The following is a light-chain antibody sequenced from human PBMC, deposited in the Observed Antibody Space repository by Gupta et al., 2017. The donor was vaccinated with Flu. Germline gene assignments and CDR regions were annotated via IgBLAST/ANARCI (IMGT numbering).Light chain of an antibody. CDR1: QSISTY. CDR2: AAS. J-gene: IGKJ3*01. V-gene: IGKV1-39*01. CDR3: QQSVSAPFT. Sequence: DIQMTQSPSSLSASVGDRVTITCRASQSISTYLNWYQHKPGEAPKLLVYAASSLQSGVTVRFSGLGSGTDLTLTISRLQPEDFAIYYCQQSVSAPFTSGHGTKVDIK.